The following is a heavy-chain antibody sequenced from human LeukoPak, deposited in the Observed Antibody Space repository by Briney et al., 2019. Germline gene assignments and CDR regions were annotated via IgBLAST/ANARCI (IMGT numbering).Heavy chain of an antibody. CDR1: DGSISSSSYY. CDR3: ARHDIVATTFDY. V-gene: IGHV4-39*01. Sequence: PSETLSLTCTVSDGSISSSSYYWGWIRQPPGKGLEWIGSIYYSGSTYYNPSLKSRVTISVDTSKNQFSLKLSSVTAADTAVYYCARHDIVATTFDYWGQGTLVTVSS. CDR2: IYYSGST. J-gene: IGHJ4*02. D-gene: IGHD5-12*01.